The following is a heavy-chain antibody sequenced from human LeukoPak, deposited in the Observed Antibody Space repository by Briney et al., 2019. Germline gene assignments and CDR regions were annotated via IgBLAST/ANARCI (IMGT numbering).Heavy chain of an antibody. Sequence: GGSLRLSCAASGFTFSSYWMSWFRQAPGKGLEWVAIIKQDGSEKYYVDSVKGRFTISRDNTKNSLYLQMNSLRAEDTAVYYCARAARIGLDYWGQGTLVTVSS. V-gene: IGHV3-7*01. J-gene: IGHJ4*02. CDR3: ARAARIGLDY. CDR1: GFTFSSYW. D-gene: IGHD3/OR15-3a*01. CDR2: IKQDGSEK.